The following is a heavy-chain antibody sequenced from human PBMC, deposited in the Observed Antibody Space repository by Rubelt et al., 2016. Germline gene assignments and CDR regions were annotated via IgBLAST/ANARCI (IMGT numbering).Heavy chain of an antibody. Sequence: VQLVESGGGVVQPGRSLRLSCAASGFTFSSYWMHWVRQAPGKGLVWVSRINSDGSRTTYADSVKGRFTISRDNSKKTLDLPMYSLRVDDTAVYYCVGTYSTHWYFDLWGRGTLVTVSS. D-gene: IGHD2-15*01. J-gene: IGHJ2*01. V-gene: IGHV3-74*02. CDR2: INSDGSRT. CDR1: GFTFSSYW. CDR3: VGTYSTHWYFDL.